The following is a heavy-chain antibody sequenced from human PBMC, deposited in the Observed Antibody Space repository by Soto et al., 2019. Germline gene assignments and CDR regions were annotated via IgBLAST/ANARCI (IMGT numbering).Heavy chain of an antibody. V-gene: IGHV3-23*01. D-gene: IGHD2-8*01. CDR3: AKDVYCTNGVCYAFDI. Sequence: GGSLRLSCAASGFTFSSYAMSWVRQAPGKGLEWVSAISGSGGSTYYADSVKGRFTISRDNSKNTLYLQMNSLRAEDTAVYYCAKDVYCTNGVCYAFDIWGQGTMVTVSS. CDR2: ISGSGGST. CDR1: GFTFSSYA. J-gene: IGHJ3*02.